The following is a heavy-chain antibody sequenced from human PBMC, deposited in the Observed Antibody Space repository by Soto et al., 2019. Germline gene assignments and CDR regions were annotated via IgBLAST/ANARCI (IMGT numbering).Heavy chain of an antibody. CDR3: AKDSRVTMVRGVIIPPGY. V-gene: IGHV3-23*01. Sequence: GGSLRLSCVASGFTFSNYAMSWVRQAPGKGLEWVSAISGSDGSTYYADSVKGRFTISRDNSKNTLYLQMNSLRAEDTAVYYCAKDSRVTMVRGVIIPPGYWGQGTLVTVSS. CDR2: ISGSDGST. CDR1: GFTFSNYA. J-gene: IGHJ4*02. D-gene: IGHD3-10*01.